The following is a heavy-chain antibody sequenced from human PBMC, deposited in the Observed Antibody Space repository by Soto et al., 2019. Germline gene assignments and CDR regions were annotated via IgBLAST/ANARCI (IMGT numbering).Heavy chain of an antibody. CDR1: GGTFSNYA. CDR3: TRGIQLWS. Sequence: QVQLVQAGAEVKKPGSSVKVSCKASGGTFSNYALTWVRQAPGQGLEWMGGSIPLSGTPNYAQKFQGRVTITADKSTTTVDMELSSLRSEDTAVYYCTRGIQLWSWGQGTLVTVSS. J-gene: IGHJ5*02. CDR2: SIPLSGTP. V-gene: IGHV1-69*06. D-gene: IGHD5-18*01.